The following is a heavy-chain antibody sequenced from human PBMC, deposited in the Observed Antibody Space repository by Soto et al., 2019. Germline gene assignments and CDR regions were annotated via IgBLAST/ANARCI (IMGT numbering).Heavy chain of an antibody. D-gene: IGHD3-16*01. J-gene: IGHJ6*02. V-gene: IGHV1-18*01. CDR3: AREADVPYYYFGMDV. Sequence: QVQLVQSGGEVKKPGASVKVSCKASGYTFTSYGISWVRQAPGQGLEWMGWISGYNGKTNYAQKVQDKVTMTTDTSTSTGYMDLRRLRSDDTAVYYCAREADVPYYYFGMDVWGQGTTVTVSS. CDR1: GYTFTSYG. CDR2: ISGYNGKT.